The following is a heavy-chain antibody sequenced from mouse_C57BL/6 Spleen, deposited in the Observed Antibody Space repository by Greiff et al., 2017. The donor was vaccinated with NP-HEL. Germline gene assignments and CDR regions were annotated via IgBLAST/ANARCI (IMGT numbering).Heavy chain of an antibody. J-gene: IGHJ2*01. D-gene: IGHD1-1*01. CDR3: ARYYGSSWNFDY. V-gene: IGHV1-55*01. Sequence: VQLQQPGAELVKPGASVKMSCKASGYTFTSYWITWVKQRPGQGLEWIGDIYPGSGSTNYNEKFKSKATLTVDTSSSTAYMQLSSLTSEDSAVYYCARYYGSSWNFDYWGQGTTLTVSS. CDR1: GYTFTSYW. CDR2: IYPGSGST.